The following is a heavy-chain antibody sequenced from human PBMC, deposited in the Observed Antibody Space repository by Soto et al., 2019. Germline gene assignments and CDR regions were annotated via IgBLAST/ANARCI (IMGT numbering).Heavy chain of an antibody. CDR2: ISGRGSPI. J-gene: IGHJ4*02. CDR1: GYSSFSYYS. Sequence: LRLSCAASGYSSFSYYSMNWVRQAPGKGLEWVSFISGRGSPIYYADSVRGRFTISRDNAKNSLSLEMNNLRVEDTAVYYCARVRGHSYGYVDYWGQGTLVTVSS. D-gene: IGHD5-18*01. CDR3: ARVRGHSYGYVDY. V-gene: IGHV3-48*01.